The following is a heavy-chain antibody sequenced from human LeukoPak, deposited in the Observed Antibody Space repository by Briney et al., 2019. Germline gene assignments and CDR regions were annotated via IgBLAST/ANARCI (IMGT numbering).Heavy chain of an antibody. V-gene: IGHV3-15*01. CDR2: IKSKADGGTT. Sequence: PGGSLRLSCAASGLTFSNSWMSGVRQAPAKGVEWVGRIKSKADGGTTDYTAPVKGRFTISRDDSKNTLYLQMSSLRTEDTAVYYCSRGYMVRGVTFDYWGQGTLVTVSS. D-gene: IGHD3-10*01. CDR3: SRGYMVRGVTFDY. J-gene: IGHJ4*02. CDR1: GLTFSNSW.